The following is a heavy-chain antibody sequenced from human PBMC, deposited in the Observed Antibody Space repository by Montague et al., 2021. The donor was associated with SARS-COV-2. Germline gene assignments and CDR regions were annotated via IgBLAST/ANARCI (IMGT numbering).Heavy chain of an antibody. D-gene: IGHD3-10*01. V-gene: IGHV4-39*01. CDR2: IFYSGST. Sequence: SETLSLTCTVSGGSISSSSYYWGWIRQPPGKGLEWIGSIFYSGSTDYNPSLKSRVTISVDTSKNQFSLKLSSVTAADTAVYYCASMVRHQVYYFDYWGQGTLVTVSS. J-gene: IGHJ4*02. CDR1: GGSISSSSYY. CDR3: ASMVRHQVYYFDY.